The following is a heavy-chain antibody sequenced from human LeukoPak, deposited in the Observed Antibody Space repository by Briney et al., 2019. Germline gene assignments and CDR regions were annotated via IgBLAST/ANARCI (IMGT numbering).Heavy chain of an antibody. CDR1: GFTFSSYG. J-gene: IGHJ4*02. D-gene: IGHD3-22*01. Sequence: GRSLRLSCAASGFTFSSYGMHWVRQAPGKGLEWVAVISYDGSNKYYADSVKGRFTISRDNSKNTPYLQMNRLRAEDTAVYYCAKGSDSSGSIDYWGQGTLVTVSS. CDR2: ISYDGSNK. V-gene: IGHV3-30*18. CDR3: AKGSDSSGSIDY.